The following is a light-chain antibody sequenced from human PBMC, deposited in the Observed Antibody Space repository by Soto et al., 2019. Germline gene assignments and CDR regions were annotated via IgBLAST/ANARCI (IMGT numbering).Light chain of an antibody. CDR2: DAS. CDR3: QQYNSYSLWT. V-gene: IGKV1-5*01. CDR1: QSISSW. J-gene: IGKJ1*01. Sequence: DIQMTQSPSTLSASVGDRVTITCRASQSISSWLAWYQQKPGKAPKLLIYDASSLESGVPCRFRGSGSATEFTLTISSVQPDDFATYYCQQYNSYSLWTFGQGTKVEIK.